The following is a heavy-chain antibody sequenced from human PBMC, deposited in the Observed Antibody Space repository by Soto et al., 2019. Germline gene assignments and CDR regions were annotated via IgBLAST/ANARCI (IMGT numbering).Heavy chain of an antibody. CDR3: ARGLISGSHYSGGWYYFDS. D-gene: IGHD1-26*01. J-gene: IGHJ4*02. CDR1: GGSFSDYI. V-gene: IGHV4-34*01. Sequence: QVQLQQSGAGLLKPSETLSLTCDVYGGSFSDYIWTWIRQTPGKGLQWIGQINHSGSANYNPSLKSRVTISGNTSSSQCSLELSSVTAADTAVYYCARGLISGSHYSGGWYYFDSWGQGTQVTVSS. CDR2: INHSGSA.